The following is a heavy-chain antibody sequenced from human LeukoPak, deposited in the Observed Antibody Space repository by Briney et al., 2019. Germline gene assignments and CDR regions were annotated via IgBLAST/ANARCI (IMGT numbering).Heavy chain of an antibody. V-gene: IGHV4-4*09. CDR2: IYTSGST. CDR1: GCSISSYY. Sequence: PSDTLSLTCTVSGCSISSYYWSWIRQPPGKGLEWIGYIYTSGSTNYNPSLKSRVTISVDTSKNQFSLKLRSVTAADTAVYYCARRRAEMATIPGYDYYYMDVWGKGTTVTVSS. J-gene: IGHJ6*03. CDR3: ARRRAEMATIPGYDYYYMDV. D-gene: IGHD5-24*01.